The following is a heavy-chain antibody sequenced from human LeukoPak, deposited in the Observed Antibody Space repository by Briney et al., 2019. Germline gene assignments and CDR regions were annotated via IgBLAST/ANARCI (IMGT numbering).Heavy chain of an antibody. V-gene: IGHV4-59*08. Sequence: PSETLSLTCTVSGGSISSYYLNWIRQPPGKGLEWIGYIYYSGSTNYSPSLKSRVTMSVDTPKNQFSLKLSSVTAADTAVYYCARGQLERRGGWFDPWGQGTLVTVSS. CDR2: IYYSGST. D-gene: IGHD1-1*01. CDR3: ARGQLERRGGWFDP. J-gene: IGHJ5*02. CDR1: GGSISSYY.